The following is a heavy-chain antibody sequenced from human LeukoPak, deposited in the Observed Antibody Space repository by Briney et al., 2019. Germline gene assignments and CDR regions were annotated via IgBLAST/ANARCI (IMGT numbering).Heavy chain of an antibody. V-gene: IGHV4-34*01. Sequence: SETLSLTCAVYGGSFSGYYWSWIRQPPGKGLEWIGEISHSGSTNYNPSLKSRVTISVDTSKNQFSLKLSSVTAADTAVYYCARGRHYDYVWGSYRYTDIWGQGTLVTVSS. D-gene: IGHD3-16*02. CDR2: ISHSGST. CDR3: ARGRHYDYVWGSYRYTDI. J-gene: IGHJ4*02. CDR1: GGSFSGYY.